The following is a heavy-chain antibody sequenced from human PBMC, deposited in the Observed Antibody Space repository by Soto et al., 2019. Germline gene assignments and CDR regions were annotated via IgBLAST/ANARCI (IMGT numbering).Heavy chain of an antibody. V-gene: IGHV1-3*01. J-gene: IGHJ4*02. Sequence: DSVKVSCKASGCTFTSYAMHWVRQAPGQRLEWMGWINAGNGNTKYSQKFQGRVTITRDTSASTAYMQMNSLETEDTAVYYCVRVNAAYSSELWGQGTLVTVSS. CDR3: VRVNAAYSSEL. CDR1: GCTFTSYA. CDR2: INAGNGNT. D-gene: IGHD2-15*01.